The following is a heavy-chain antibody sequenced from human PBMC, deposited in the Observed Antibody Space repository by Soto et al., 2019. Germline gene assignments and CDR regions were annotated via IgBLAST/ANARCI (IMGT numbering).Heavy chain of an antibody. Sequence: LRLSCAASGFTFHNAWINWVRQPPGGGLEWVGRIKSKNDGGTTDFAAPVKGRFAISRDDSKNMVYLEMNSLQTEDTAIYYCTTDSYITSIIVRFDYWGHGTLVTVSS. CDR3: TTDSYITSIIVRFDY. CDR2: IKSKNDGGTT. J-gene: IGHJ4*01. D-gene: IGHD3-22*01. V-gene: IGHV3-15*07. CDR1: GFTFHNAW.